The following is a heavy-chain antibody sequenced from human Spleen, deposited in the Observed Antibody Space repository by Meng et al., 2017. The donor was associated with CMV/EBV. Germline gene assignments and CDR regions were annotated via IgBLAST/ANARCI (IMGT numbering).Heavy chain of an antibody. D-gene: IGHD3-22*01. J-gene: IGHJ5*02. CDR2: ISYDGSNK. CDR3: ARGGYYDSSGQNWFDP. Sequence: GFTFSTYAMHWVRQTPGKWLEWVAVISYDGSNKYYADSVKGRFTISRDNSKNTLHLQMNTLRAEDTALYYCARGGYYDSSGQNWFDPWGQGTLVTVSS. CDR1: GFTFSTYA. V-gene: IGHV3-30-3*01.